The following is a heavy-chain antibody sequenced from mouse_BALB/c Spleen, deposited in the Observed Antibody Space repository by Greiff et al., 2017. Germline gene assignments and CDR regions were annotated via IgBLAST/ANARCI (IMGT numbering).Heavy chain of an antibody. CDR3: GRFGQLGLDY. V-gene: IGHV5-17*02. Sequence: EVQGVESGGGLVQPGGSRKLSCAASGFTFSSFGMHWVRQAPEKGLEWVAYISSGSSTIYYADTVKGRFTISRDNPKNTLFLQMTSLRSEDTAMYYCGRFGQLGLDYWGQGTTLTVSS. CDR2: ISSGSSTI. J-gene: IGHJ2*01. CDR1: GFTFSSFG. D-gene: IGHD3-2*01.